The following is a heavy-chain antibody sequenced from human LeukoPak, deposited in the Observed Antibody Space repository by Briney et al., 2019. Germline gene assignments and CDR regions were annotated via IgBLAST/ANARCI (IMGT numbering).Heavy chain of an antibody. J-gene: IGHJ4*02. D-gene: IGHD6-19*01. CDR3: ARDVGIAVPGLLY. CDR2: ISGDGSST. V-gene: IGHV3-74*01. Sequence: PGGSLRLSCAASGFTFSNYWMHWVRQAPGKGLVWVSRISGDGSSTGYADSVRGRFTISRDNAKNTLYLQMSSLRAEDTAVYYCARDVGIAVPGLLYWGQGTLVTVSS. CDR1: GFTFSNYW.